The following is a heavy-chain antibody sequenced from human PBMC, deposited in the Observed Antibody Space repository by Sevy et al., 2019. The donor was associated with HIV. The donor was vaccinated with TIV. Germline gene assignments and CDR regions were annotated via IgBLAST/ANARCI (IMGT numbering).Heavy chain of an antibody. D-gene: IGHD5-18*01. CDR2: IRGKAYGGTT. CDR3: TRGGYIYADYYFDY. Sequence: GGSLRLSCTASGFTFGDNTMSWFRQAPGKGLEWVGFIRGKAYGGTTEYAASVKGRITISRDESKSIAYLQMNSLKTEDTAVYYCTRGGYIYADYYFDYWGQGTLVTVSS. CDR1: GFTFGDNT. J-gene: IGHJ4*02. V-gene: IGHV3-49*03.